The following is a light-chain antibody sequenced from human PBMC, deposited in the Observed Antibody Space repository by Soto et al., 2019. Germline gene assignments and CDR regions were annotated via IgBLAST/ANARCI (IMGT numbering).Light chain of an antibody. Sequence: VLTQSPATLSLSPGDGATLSCRASRHVYINALGWYQQKPGRTPTLLIYGASTRATDIPDRFSATGSGTDFSLTISGVEPEDSAVYYCQQYGASPFTFGPGTRLEI. CDR2: GAS. J-gene: IGKJ3*01. V-gene: IGKV3-20*01. CDR1: RHVYINA. CDR3: QQYGASPFT.